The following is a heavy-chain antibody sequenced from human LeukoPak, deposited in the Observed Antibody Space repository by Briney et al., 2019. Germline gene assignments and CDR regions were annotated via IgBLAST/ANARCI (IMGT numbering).Heavy chain of an antibody. V-gene: IGHV3-11*06. CDR3: ARMGIAAVGAYYFDY. CDR1: GFTFSDYY. J-gene: IGHJ4*02. D-gene: IGHD6-13*01. Sequence: GGSLRLSCAASGFTFSDYYMSWIRQAPGKGLEWVSYISRNSYTNYADSVKGRFTISRDNAKNSLYLQMDRLRAEDTAVYYCARMGIAAVGAYYFDYWGQGTLVAVSS. CDR2: ISRNSYT.